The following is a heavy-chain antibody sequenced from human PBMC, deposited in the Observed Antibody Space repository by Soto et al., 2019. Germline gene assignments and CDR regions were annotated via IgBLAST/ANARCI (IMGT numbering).Heavy chain of an antibody. CDR2: IYYSWRT. J-gene: IGHJ5*02. V-gene: IGHV4-39*01. D-gene: IGHD3-22*01. CDR1: GGSISSSSYY. CDR3: AVHDTPP. Sequence: PSETLSLTCTVCGGSISSSSYYWGWIRQPPGKGLELIGSIYYSWRTYYTPSLKIRFPTSVDTSKTQSSLKLSSVTAADTAVYYCAVHDTPPWGQGTLVTVSS.